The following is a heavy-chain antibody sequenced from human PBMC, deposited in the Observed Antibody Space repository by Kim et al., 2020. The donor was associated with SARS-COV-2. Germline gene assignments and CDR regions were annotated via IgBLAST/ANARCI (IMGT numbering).Heavy chain of an antibody. CDR2: ISSSSSYI. V-gene: IGHV3-21*01. Sequence: GGSLRLSCAASGFTFSSYSMNWVRQAPGKGLECVSSISSSSSYIYYSDSVKGRFTISRDNAKNSLYLQMNSLRAEDTAVYYCARDQGFQEYYYDSSGYLDAFDIWGQGTMVTVSS. CDR1: GFTFSSYS. D-gene: IGHD3-22*01. J-gene: IGHJ3*02. CDR3: ARDQGFQEYYYDSSGYLDAFDI.